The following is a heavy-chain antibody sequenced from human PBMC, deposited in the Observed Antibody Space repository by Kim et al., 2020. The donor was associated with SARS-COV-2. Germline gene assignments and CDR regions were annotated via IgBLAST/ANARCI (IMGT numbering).Heavy chain of an antibody. CDR3: ARDLYIVATNFYYYYYGMDV. CDR1: GYTFTGYY. D-gene: IGHD5-12*01. Sequence: ASVKVSCKASGYTFTGYYMHWVRQAPGQGLEWMGWINPNSGGTNYAQKFQGRVTMTRDTSISTAYMELSRLRSDDTAVYYCARDLYIVATNFYYYYYGMDVWGQGTTVTVSS. CDR2: INPNSGGT. J-gene: IGHJ6*02. V-gene: IGHV1-2*02.